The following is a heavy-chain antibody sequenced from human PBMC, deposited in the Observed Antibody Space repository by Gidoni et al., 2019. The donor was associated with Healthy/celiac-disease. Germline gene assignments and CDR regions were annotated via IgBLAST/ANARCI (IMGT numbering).Heavy chain of an antibody. V-gene: IGHV3-33*01. CDR1: GFTFSSYG. CDR3: ARVEMATITSYYYYGMDV. J-gene: IGHJ6*02. CDR2: IWYDGSNK. D-gene: IGHD5-12*01. Sequence: QVQLVESGGGVVQPGRSLRLSCAASGFTFSSYGMHWVRQAPGKGLGWVAVIWYDGSNKYYADSVKGRFTISRDNSKNTLYLQMNSLRAEDTAVYYCARVEMATITSYYYYGMDVWGQGTTVTVSS.